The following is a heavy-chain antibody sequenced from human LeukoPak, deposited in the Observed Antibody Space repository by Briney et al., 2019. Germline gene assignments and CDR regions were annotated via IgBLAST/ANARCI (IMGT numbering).Heavy chain of an antibody. Sequence: PGGSLRLSCAASGFTFSSYSMNWVRQAPGKGLEWVSYISSSSSTIYYADSVKGRFTISRDNAKNSLYLQMNSLRAEDTAVYYCARDHRPNYCSGGSCYNRFDYWGQGTLVTVSS. CDR3: ARDHRPNYCSGGSCYNRFDY. V-gene: IGHV3-48*01. CDR2: ISSSSSTI. D-gene: IGHD2-15*01. J-gene: IGHJ4*02. CDR1: GFTFSSYS.